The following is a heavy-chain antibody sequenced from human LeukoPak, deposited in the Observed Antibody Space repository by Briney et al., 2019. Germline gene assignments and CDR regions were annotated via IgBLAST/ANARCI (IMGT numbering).Heavy chain of an antibody. V-gene: IGHV3-30*18. J-gene: IGHJ4*02. D-gene: IGHD6-6*01. CDR3: AKANAREFDY. CDR1: GFTFSSYA. CDR2: ISNDGSYK. Sequence: GGSLRLSCAASGFTFSSYAMSWVRQSPGKGLEWVAVISNDGSYKYLADSVKGRFTISRDNSKNTLYLQINTLRAEDTAMYYCAKANAREFDYWGQGTLVIVSS.